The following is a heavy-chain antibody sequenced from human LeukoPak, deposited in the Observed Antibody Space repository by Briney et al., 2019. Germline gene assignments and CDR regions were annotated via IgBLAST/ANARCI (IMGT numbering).Heavy chain of an antibody. CDR3: ARGLMSYFDY. D-gene: IGHD2-8*01. Sequence: SETLSLTCTVSGGSISSGGYYWSWIRQPPGKGLEWIGYIYHSGSTYYNPSLKSRVTISVDRSKNQFSLKLSSVTAADTAVYYCARGLMSYFDYWGQGTLVTVSS. J-gene: IGHJ4*02. V-gene: IGHV4-30-2*01. CDR1: GGSISSGGYY. CDR2: IYHSGST.